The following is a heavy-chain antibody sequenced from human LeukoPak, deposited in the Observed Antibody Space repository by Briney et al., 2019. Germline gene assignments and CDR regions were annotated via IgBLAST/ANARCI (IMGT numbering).Heavy chain of an antibody. CDR2: IYYSGST. CDR1: GGSISTSDYY. Sequence: SETLSLSCTISGGSISTSDYYWSWIRQHPGKGLEWIGYIYYSGSTYYSPSLKSRVTISVDTSKNQFSLKLSSVTAADTAVYYCAREAYNWKAWDYWGQGTLVTVSS. V-gene: IGHV4-31*03. CDR3: AREAYNWKAWDY. D-gene: IGHD1-20*01. J-gene: IGHJ4*02.